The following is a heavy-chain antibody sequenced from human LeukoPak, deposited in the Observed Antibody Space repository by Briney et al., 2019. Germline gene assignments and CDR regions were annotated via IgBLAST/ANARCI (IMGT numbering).Heavy chain of an antibody. Sequence: ASVKVSCKASGGTFSSYAISWVRQAPGQGLEWMGGIIPIFGTANYAQKFQGRLTITADESTSTAYMELSRLRSDDTAVYYCARAEGPYDFWSGYYGYYYYYHMDVWGKGTTVTVSS. CDR2: IIPIFGTA. CDR1: GGTFSSYA. J-gene: IGHJ6*03. D-gene: IGHD3-3*01. V-gene: IGHV1-69*13. CDR3: ARAEGPYDFWSGYYGYYYYYHMDV.